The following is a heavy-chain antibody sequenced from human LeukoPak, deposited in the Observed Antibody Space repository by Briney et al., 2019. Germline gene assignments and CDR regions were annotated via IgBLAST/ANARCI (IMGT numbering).Heavy chain of an antibody. Sequence: PGGSLRLSXAASGFTFSSYAMSWVRQAPGKGLEWFSAISGSGGSTYYADSVKGRFTISRDNSKNTLYLQMNSLRAEDTAVYYCAKDLLVELRFYYYYYMDVWGKGTTVTVSS. V-gene: IGHV3-23*01. CDR2: ISGSGGST. CDR3: AKDLLVELRFYYYYYMDV. J-gene: IGHJ6*03. D-gene: IGHD1-7*01. CDR1: GFTFSSYA.